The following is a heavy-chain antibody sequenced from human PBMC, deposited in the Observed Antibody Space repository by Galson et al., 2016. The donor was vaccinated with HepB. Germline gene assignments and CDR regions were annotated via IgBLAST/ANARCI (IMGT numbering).Heavy chain of an antibody. V-gene: IGHV1-18*01. D-gene: IGHD3-22*01. CDR1: GYTFSSYT. Sequence: SVKVSCKASGYTFSSYTISWVRQAPGQGLGWMGWISGFNGNTKYAQKFQGRLTMSTDSSTSTVYMELRGLRSDDTAVYYCAREWFYDRSGFHSTPEYSFDFWGQGTLVTVSS. CDR3: AREWFYDRSGFHSTPEYSFDF. CDR2: ISGFNGNT. J-gene: IGHJ4*02.